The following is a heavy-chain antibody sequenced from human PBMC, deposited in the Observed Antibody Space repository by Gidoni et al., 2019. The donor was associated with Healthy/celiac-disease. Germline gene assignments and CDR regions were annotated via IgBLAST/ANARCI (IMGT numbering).Heavy chain of an antibody. Sequence: QVQLQESGPGLVKPSQTLSLTCTVSGGSISRGDYYWSWIRQPPGKGLEWIGYIYYRGSTYYNPSLKSRVTISVDTSKNQFSLKLSSVTAADTAVYSCARDLEYSYYDSSGQLRFDTAFDIWGHGTMVTVFS. J-gene: IGHJ3*02. CDR1: GGSISRGDYY. V-gene: IGHV4-30-4*01. CDR3: ARDLEYSYYDSSGQLRFDTAFDI. D-gene: IGHD3-22*01. CDR2: IYYRGST.